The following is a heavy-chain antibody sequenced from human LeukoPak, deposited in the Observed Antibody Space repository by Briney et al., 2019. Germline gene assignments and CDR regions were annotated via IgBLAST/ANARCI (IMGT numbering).Heavy chain of an antibody. V-gene: IGHV3-21*01. Sequence: GGSLRLSCAASGFTFSTYNMNWVRQAPGKGLEWVSSIRSSSSYIYYADSVKGRFTISRDNAENSLYLQMNSLRAEDTAVYYCARVLRYFDWTKAPFDYWGQGTLVTVSS. CDR3: ARVLRYFDWTKAPFDY. CDR1: GFTFSTYN. J-gene: IGHJ4*02. CDR2: IRSSSSYI. D-gene: IGHD3-9*01.